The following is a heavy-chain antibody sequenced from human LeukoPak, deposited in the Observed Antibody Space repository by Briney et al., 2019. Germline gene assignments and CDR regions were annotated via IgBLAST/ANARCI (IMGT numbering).Heavy chain of an antibody. CDR2: IHYDGRT. D-gene: IGHD6-25*01. J-gene: IGHJ5*02. CDR1: CGPIRGFKT. Sequence: SETLSLTCTVSCGPIRGFKTWGWVRQPPGKGLEWIGNIHYDGRTAPNPSLKSRVTLSLDTSTNQFSLKVNSVTATDTALYYCSRVVTAAGLDLWGQGILVTISS. V-gene: IGHV4-39*07. CDR3: SRVVTAAGLDL.